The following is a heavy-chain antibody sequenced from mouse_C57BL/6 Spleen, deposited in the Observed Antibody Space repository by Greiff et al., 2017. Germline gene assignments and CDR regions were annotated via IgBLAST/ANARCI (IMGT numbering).Heavy chain of an antibody. CDR3: ARGHYYGSSYDY. V-gene: IGHV1-55*01. CDR1: GYTFTSYW. D-gene: IGHD1-1*01. Sequence: QVQLKQPGAELVKPGASVKMSCKASGYTFTSYWITWVKQRPGQGLEWIGDIYPGSGSTNYNEKFKSKATLTVDTSSSTTYMQLSSLTSEDSAVYYCARGHYYGSSYDYWGQGTTLTVSS. J-gene: IGHJ2*01. CDR2: IYPGSGST.